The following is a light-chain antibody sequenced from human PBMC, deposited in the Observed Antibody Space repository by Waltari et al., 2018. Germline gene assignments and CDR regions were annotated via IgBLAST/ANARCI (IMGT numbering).Light chain of an antibody. J-gene: IGKJ3*01. CDR2: GVS. CDR3: QQYGSSPFT. V-gene: IGKV3-20*01. Sequence: EIVLTQSPGTLSLSPGERATLSCRASQSFSSSYLAWYQQKPGQAPRLLIYGVSSRATGIPDMFSGSGSGTDFSLTISRLEPEDFAVYYCQQYGSSPFTFGPGTKVAIK. CDR1: QSFSSSY.